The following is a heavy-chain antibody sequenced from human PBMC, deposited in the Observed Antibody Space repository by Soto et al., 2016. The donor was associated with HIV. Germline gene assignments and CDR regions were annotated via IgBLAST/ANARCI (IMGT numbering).Heavy chain of an antibody. V-gene: IGHV3-11*04. CDR3: AKTRPYFFDH. D-gene: IGHD2-21*01. Sequence: QVQLVESGGGLVKPGGSLRLSCAASGFTFRDSYMSWIRQAPGKGLEWISYISETANVLKYADSVKGRFTISRDNDKRSLFLQMNSLRPEDTAVYYCAKTRPYFFDHWGQGTPVTVSS. J-gene: IGHJ4*02. CDR2: ISETANVL. CDR1: GFTFRDSY.